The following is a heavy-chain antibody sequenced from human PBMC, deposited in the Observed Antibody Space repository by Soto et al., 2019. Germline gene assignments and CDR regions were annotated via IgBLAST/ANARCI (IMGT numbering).Heavy chain of an antibody. CDR1: GGTFSSYT. Sequence: QVQLVQSGAEVKKPGSSVKVSCKASGGTFSSYTISWVRQAPGQGLEWMGRIIPILGIANYAQKFQGRVTITADKSTSTDYMELSSLRSEDTAVYYCARGSDYIWGSYMATWFDPWGQGTLVNVSS. V-gene: IGHV1-69*02. D-gene: IGHD3-16*01. CDR2: IIPILGIA. CDR3: ARGSDYIWGSYMATWFDP. J-gene: IGHJ5*02.